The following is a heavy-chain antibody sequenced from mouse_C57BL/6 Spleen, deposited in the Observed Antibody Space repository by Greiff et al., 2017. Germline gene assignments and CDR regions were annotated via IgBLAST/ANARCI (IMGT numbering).Heavy chain of an antibody. J-gene: IGHJ1*03. D-gene: IGHD4-1*01. V-gene: IGHV5-16*01. CDR3: ARELGRYWYFDG. Sequence: EVQLVESEGGLAQPGSSMKLSCTASGFTFSDYYMAWVRQVPEKGLEWVANINYDGSSTYYLDSLKSRFIISRDNAKNILYLQMSSLKSEDTATYYCARELGRYWYFDGWGTGTTVTVAS. CDR1: GFTFSDYY. CDR2: INYDGSST.